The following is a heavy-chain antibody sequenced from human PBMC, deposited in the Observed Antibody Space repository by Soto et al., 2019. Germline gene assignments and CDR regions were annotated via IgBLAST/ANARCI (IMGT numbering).Heavy chain of an antibody. D-gene: IGHD4-17*01. J-gene: IGHJ3*02. Sequence: EVELVESGGGLVKPGGSLRLSCLASRFRFSDYTMTWVRQAPGKGLEWVSSISIISTYIYYGDSVKGRFTISRDNAKNSLYLQMNSLRVEDTAVYYCASWGSEVTTGGGALDMWGQGTMVTVSS. CDR2: ISIISTYI. CDR3: ASWGSEVTTGGGALDM. CDR1: RFRFSDYT. V-gene: IGHV3-21*01.